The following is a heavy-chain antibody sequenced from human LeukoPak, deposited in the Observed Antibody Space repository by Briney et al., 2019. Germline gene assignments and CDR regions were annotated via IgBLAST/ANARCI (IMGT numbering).Heavy chain of an antibody. D-gene: IGHD1-1*01. CDR2: TSISGGST. J-gene: IGHJ4*02. CDR3: AKDPELQLELPGDH. CDR1: GFTFNGYA. Sequence: PGGSLRLSCAASGFTFNGYAMHWVRQAPGKGLEWVSATSISGGSTYYADSVKGRFTISRDNSKNTLYLQMNSLRAEDTAVYYCAKDPELQLELPGDHWGQGTLVTVSS. V-gene: IGHV3-23*01.